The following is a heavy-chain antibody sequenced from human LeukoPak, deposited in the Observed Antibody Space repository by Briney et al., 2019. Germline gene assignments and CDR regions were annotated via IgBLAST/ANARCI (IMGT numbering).Heavy chain of an antibody. CDR2: IEKKDNLYAT. CDR1: GFTFSGSA. Sequence: GGSLRLSCVASGFTFSGSAVHWVRQSSGKGLEWVGHIEKKDNLYATAYAESVKGRFTISSDDSKVTAILHMDRRKAEDTALYYCTSDRGTYNWFDPWGQGTLVTVSS. V-gene: IGHV3-73*01. CDR3: TSDRGTYNWFDP. D-gene: IGHD3-22*01. J-gene: IGHJ5*02.